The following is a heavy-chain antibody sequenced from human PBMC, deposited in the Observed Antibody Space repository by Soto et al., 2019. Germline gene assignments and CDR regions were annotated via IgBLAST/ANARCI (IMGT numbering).Heavy chain of an antibody. V-gene: IGHV3-43*02. CDR2: ISGDGGST. J-gene: IGHJ4*02. Sequence: GESLKISCAASGFTFDDYAMHWVRQAPGKGLEWVSLISGDGGSTYYADSVKGRFTISRDNSKNSLYLQMNSLRTEDTALYYCASIAARQAFDYWGQGTLVTVSS. CDR1: GFTFDDYA. CDR3: ASIAARQAFDY. D-gene: IGHD6-6*01.